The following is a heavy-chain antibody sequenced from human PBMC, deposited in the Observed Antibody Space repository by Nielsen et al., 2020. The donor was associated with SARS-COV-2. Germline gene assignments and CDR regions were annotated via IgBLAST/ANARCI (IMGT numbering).Heavy chain of an antibody. D-gene: IGHD5-18*01. J-gene: IGHJ4*02. CDR3: ARDLGVYSYSDY. CDR2: ISYDGSNK. CDR1: GFTFSSYA. Sequence: GKSLKISCAASGFTFSSYAMHWVRQAPGKGLEWVAVISYDGSNKYYADSVKGRFTISRDNSKNTLYLQMNSLRAEDTAVYYCARDLGVYSYSDYWGQGTLVTVSS. V-gene: IGHV3-30-3*01.